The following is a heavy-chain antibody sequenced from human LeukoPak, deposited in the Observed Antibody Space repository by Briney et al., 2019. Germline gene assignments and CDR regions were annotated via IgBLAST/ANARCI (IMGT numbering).Heavy chain of an antibody. J-gene: IGHJ5*02. D-gene: IGHD2-15*01. CDR1: GASISSSSYY. CDR2: IYYSGST. CDR3: ARHAGRYANWFDP. V-gene: IGHV4-39*01. Sequence: SETLSLACTVSGASISSSSYYWGWIRQPPGKGLEWFGSIYYSGSTYYNPSLKSRVTISVDTSKNQFSLKLSSVTAADTAVYYCARHAGRYANWFDPWGQGTLVTVSS.